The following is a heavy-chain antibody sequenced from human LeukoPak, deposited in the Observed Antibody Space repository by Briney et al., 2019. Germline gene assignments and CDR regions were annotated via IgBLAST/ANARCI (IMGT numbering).Heavy chain of an antibody. D-gene: IGHD3-10*01. CDR2: ISYHGQIT. CDR1: GFTFSNFG. Sequence: GGSLRHSCAASGFTFSNFGMHWVRQAPGKGLEWMAVISYHGQITHYADSVKGRFTISRDNSKNTLYLQMNSLRAEDTAVYYCARNLRPGSSYGYYYGMDVWGQGTTVTVSS. CDR3: ARNLRPGSSYGYYYGMDV. J-gene: IGHJ6*02. V-gene: IGHV3-30*03.